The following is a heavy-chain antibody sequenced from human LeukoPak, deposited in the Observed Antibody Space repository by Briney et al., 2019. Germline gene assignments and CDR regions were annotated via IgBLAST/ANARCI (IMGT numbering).Heavy chain of an antibody. CDR1: GGSISSSSYY. CDR3: ARDLVVRGVRGAFDI. Sequence: SETLSLTCTVSGGSISSSSYYWGWIRQPPGKGLEWIGSIYYSGSTYYNPSLKSRVTISVDTSKNQFSLKLSSVTAADTAVYYCARDLVVRGVRGAFDIWGQGTMVTVSS. J-gene: IGHJ3*02. V-gene: IGHV4-39*07. CDR2: IYYSGST. D-gene: IGHD3-10*01.